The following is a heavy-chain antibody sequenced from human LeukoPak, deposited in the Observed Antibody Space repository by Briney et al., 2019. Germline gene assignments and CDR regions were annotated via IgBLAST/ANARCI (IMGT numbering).Heavy chain of an antibody. Sequence: SETLSLTCAVYGGSFSGYYWSWIRQPPGKGLEWIGEINHSGSTNYNPSLKSRVTISVDTSKNQFSLKLNSVTAADTAVYYCAREAILGSYNGFDPWGQGTLVAVSS. V-gene: IGHV4-34*01. J-gene: IGHJ5*02. CDR1: GGSFSGYY. D-gene: IGHD3-3*01. CDR3: AREAILGSYNGFDP. CDR2: INHSGST.